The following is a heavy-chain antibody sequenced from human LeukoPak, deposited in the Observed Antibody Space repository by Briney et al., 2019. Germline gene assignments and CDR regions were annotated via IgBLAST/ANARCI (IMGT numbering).Heavy chain of an antibody. CDR2: ISSSGSTI. D-gene: IGHD3-22*01. CDR3: AKMGFFGTDYYDISYMDV. J-gene: IGHJ6*03. CDR1: GFTFSSYE. V-gene: IGHV3-48*03. Sequence: GGSLRLSCAASGFTFSSYEMNWVRQAPGKGLEWVSYISSSGSTIYYADSVKGRFTISRDNSKNTLYLQMNSLRAEDTAVYYCAKMGFFGTDYYDISYMDVWGKGTTVTVSS.